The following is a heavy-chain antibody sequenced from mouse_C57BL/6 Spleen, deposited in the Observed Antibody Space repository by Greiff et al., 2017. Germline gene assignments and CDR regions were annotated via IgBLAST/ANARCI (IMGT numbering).Heavy chain of an antibody. CDR1: GYTFTSYW. CDR3: ARYGTGYFDY. V-gene: IGHV1-55*01. J-gene: IGHJ2*01. Sequence: QVQLQQPGAELVKPGASVKMSCKASGYTFTSYWLTWVKQRPGQGLEWIGDIYPGSGSTNYNEKFKSKATLTVDTSSSTAYMQLTCLTSEDSAVYYCARYGTGYFDYWGQGTTLTVSS. D-gene: IGHD4-1*01. CDR2: IYPGSGST.